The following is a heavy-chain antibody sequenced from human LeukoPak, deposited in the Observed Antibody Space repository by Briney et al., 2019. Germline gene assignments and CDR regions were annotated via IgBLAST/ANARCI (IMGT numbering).Heavy chain of an antibody. V-gene: IGHV4-59*01. Sequence: SETLSLTCTVSGGSISSYYWSWIRQPPGKGLEWIGYIYYSGSTNYNPSLKSPVTISVDTSKNQFSLKLSSVTPANTGVYFCTRDASYIVGASGALDVWRQGTMVTVSS. D-gene: IGHD1-26*01. CDR2: IYYSGST. CDR3: TRDASYIVGASGALDV. CDR1: GGSISSYY. J-gene: IGHJ3*01.